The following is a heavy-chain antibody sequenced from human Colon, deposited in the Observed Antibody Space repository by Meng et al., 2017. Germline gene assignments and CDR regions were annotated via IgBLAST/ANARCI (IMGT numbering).Heavy chain of an antibody. J-gene: IGHJ4*02. CDR1: GGSISSSSYY. CDR3: ARLELLRLFYFDY. D-gene: IGHD1-26*01. Sequence: SETLSLTCTVSGGSISSSSYYWGWIRQPPGKGLEWIGSIYYSGSTYYNPSLKSRVTISVDTSKNQFSLKLSSVTAADTAVYYCARLELLRLFYFDYWGQGTQVTVSS. V-gene: IGHV4-39*07. CDR2: IYYSGST.